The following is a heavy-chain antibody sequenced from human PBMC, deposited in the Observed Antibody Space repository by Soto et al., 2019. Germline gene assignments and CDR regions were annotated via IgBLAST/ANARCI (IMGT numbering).Heavy chain of an antibody. CDR1: GASIITDNYF. CDR2: ISYSGRT. D-gene: IGHD4-17*01. Sequence: SETLSLTCTVSGASIITDNYFWVWIRHSPRSGLELIGSISYSGRTYDNLSLQSRVTISIDASKNQFSLKLTSVTTADTAVYYCARRRASDYGGNHHPYYFDRWGQGALVTFSS. CDR3: ARRRASDYGGNHHPYYFDR. J-gene: IGHJ4*02. V-gene: IGHV4-39*01.